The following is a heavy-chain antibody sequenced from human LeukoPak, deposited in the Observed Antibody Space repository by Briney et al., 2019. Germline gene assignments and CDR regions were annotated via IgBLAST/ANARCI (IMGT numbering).Heavy chain of an antibody. CDR2: ISGSGGST. V-gene: IGHV3-23*01. D-gene: IGHD3-10*01. Sequence: GGFLRLSCAASGFTFSSYAMSWVRQAPGKGLEWVSAISGSGGSTYYADSVKGRFTISRDNSKNTPYLQMNSLRAEDTAVYYCAKSPSARVRLADYWGQGTLVTVSS. J-gene: IGHJ4*02. CDR1: GFTFSSYA. CDR3: AKSPSARVRLADY.